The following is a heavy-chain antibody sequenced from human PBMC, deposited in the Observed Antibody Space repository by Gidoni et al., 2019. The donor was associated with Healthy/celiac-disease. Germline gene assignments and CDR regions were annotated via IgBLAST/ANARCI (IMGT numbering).Heavy chain of an antibody. Sequence: EVQLVESGGGLVQPGRSLRLSCTASGFTFGDYAMSWFRQAPGKGLEWVGFIRSKAYGGTTEYAASVKGRFTISRDDSKSIAYLQMNSLKTEDTAVYYCSVVPAAPGYYYGMDVWGQGTTVTVSS. CDR3: SVVPAAPGYYYGMDV. CDR2: IRSKAYGGTT. J-gene: IGHJ6*02. D-gene: IGHD2-2*01. CDR1: GFTFGDYA. V-gene: IGHV3-49*03.